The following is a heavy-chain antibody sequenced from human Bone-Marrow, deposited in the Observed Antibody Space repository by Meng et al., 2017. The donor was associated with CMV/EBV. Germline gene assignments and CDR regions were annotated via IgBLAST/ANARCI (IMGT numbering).Heavy chain of an antibody. Sequence: ASVKVSCKASGYTFTGYYMHWVRQAPGQGLEWMGWINPNSGGTNYAQKFQGRVTMTRDTSISTAYMELSRLRSDDTAVYYCARAWGYCSSTSCYYFDDWGQGTLVTVSS. V-gene: IGHV1-2*02. J-gene: IGHJ4*02. CDR1: GYTFTGYY. CDR3: ARAWGYCSSTSCYYFDD. D-gene: IGHD2-2*01. CDR2: INPNSGGT.